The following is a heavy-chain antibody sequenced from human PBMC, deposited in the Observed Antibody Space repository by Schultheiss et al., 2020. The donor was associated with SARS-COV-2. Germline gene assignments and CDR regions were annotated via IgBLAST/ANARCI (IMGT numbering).Heavy chain of an antibody. D-gene: IGHD3-10*01. CDR2: IYHSGST. J-gene: IGHJ6*02. CDR1: GGSFSGYY. Sequence: SETLSLTCAVYGGSFSGYYWSWIRQPPGKGLEWIGEIYHSGSTYYNPSLKSRVTISVDKSKNQFSLKLSSVTAADTAVYYCARDRKGTMVQGVPYGMDVWGQGTTVTVSS. V-gene: IGHV4-34*01. CDR3: ARDRKGTMVQGVPYGMDV.